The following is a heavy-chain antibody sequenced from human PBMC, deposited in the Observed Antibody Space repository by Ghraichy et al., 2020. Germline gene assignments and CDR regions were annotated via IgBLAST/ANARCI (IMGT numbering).Heavy chain of an antibody. D-gene: IGHD2/OR15-2a*01. CDR2: IYYSGRT. CDR3: ARRTFAGAFDI. Sequence: SETLYLTCTVSRGSISNSSYYWGWIRQPPGKGLEWIGSIYYSGRTDYNPSLKSRVTISVDTSKNQFSLKMSSVTAADTTVYYCARRTFAGAFDIWGQGTMVTVSS. CDR1: RGSISNSSYY. J-gene: IGHJ3*02. V-gene: IGHV4-39*01.